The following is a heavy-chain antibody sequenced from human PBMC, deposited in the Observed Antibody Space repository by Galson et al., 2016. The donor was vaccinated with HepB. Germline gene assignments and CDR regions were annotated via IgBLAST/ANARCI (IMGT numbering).Heavy chain of an antibody. Sequence: LSLTCAVSGGSISSSNWWSWVRQPPGKGLEWIGDIYHSGSTNYNPSLKSRVTISVDKSKNQFSLKLSSVTAADTAVYYGARVSGVHYYFDYWGQGTLVTVSS. J-gene: IGHJ4*02. V-gene: IGHV4-4*02. CDR2: IYHSGST. D-gene: IGHD7-27*01. CDR3: ARVSGVHYYFDY. CDR1: GGSISSSNW.